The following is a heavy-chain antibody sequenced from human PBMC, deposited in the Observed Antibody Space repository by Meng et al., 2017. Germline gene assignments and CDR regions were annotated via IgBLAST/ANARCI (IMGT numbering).Heavy chain of an antibody. CDR2: IYWDDDK. Sequence: HSTLKELRPTRGKPQQTLTLSCTFSGFTLSTSGVGVGWIRQPPGKALEWLALIYWDDDKRYSPSLKSRLTITKDTSKNQVVLTMTNMDPVDTSTYYCAHSYGSNFDYWGQGTLVTVSS. V-gene: IGHV2-5*02. CDR3: AHSYGSNFDY. J-gene: IGHJ4*02. D-gene: IGHD3-10*01. CDR1: GFTLSTSGVG.